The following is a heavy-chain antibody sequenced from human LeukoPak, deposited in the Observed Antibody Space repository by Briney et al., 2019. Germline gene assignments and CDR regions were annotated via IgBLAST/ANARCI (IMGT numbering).Heavy chain of an antibody. CDR3: ARGKTTVTAYYYYYMDV. V-gene: IGHV4-39*07. D-gene: IGHD4-11*01. CDR1: GGSISSSSYY. Sequence: QSSETLSLTCTVSGGSISSSSYYWGWIRQPPGKGLEWIGSIYYSGSTYYSPSLKSRVTISVDTSKNQFSLKLSSVTAADTAVYYCARGKTTVTAYYYYYMDVWGKGTTVTVSS. CDR2: IYYSGST. J-gene: IGHJ6*03.